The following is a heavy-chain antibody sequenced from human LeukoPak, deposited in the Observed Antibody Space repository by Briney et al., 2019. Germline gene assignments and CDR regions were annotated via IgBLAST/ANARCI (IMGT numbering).Heavy chain of an antibody. D-gene: IGHD2-15*01. Sequence: ASVKVSCKASGYTFTGCYMHWVRQAPGQGFEWMGWINPNSGGTNYAQKFQGRVTMTRDTSISTAYMELSRLRSDDTAVYYCAVKYCSGGSCYSGFDYWGQGTLVTVSS. CDR2: INPNSGGT. CDR1: GYTFTGCY. J-gene: IGHJ4*02. V-gene: IGHV1-2*02. CDR3: AVKYCSGGSCYSGFDY.